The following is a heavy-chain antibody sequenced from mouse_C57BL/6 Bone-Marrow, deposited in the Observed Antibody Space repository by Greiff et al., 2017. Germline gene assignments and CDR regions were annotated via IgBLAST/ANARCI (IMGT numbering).Heavy chain of an antibody. CDR1: GYTFTSYW. CDR2: IDPSDSYT. V-gene: IGHV1-69*01. Sequence: QVQLQQSGAELVMPGASVKLSCKASGYTFTSYWMHWVKQRPGQGLEWIGEIDPSDSYTNYNQKFKGKSTLTVDKSSSTAYMQLSSLTSEDSAVYCCARGPERPMDYWGQGTSVTVSS. CDR3: ARGPERPMDY. J-gene: IGHJ4*01.